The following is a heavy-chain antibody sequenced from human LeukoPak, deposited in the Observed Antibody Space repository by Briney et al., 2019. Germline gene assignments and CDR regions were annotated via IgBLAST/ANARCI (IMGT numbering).Heavy chain of an antibody. J-gene: IGHJ4*02. CDR1: VYTFTAYY. D-gene: IGHD3-22*01. V-gene: IGHV1-2*06. CDR2: INPNSGGT. CDR3: ARLSSGYYVFDY. Sequence: ASVKVSCKASVYTFTAYYMHWVRQAPGQGLEWMGHINPNSGGTDYAQKFQGRVTMTRDTSISTAYMELSRLRSDDTAVYYCARLSSGYYVFDYWGQGTLVTVSS.